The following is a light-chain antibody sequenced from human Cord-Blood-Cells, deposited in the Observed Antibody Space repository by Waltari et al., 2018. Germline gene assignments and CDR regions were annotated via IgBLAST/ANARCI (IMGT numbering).Light chain of an antibody. Sequence: DIQMTQSPSSLSASVGDRVTITCRASQSISSYLNWYQQKPGKAPKLLIYAASSLQSGVPSRFSGSGSVPDFTLTISSLQPEDFATYYCQQSYSTPLTFGRGTKVEIK. CDR2: AAS. J-gene: IGKJ4*01. V-gene: IGKV1-39*01. CDR3: QQSYSTPLT. CDR1: QSISSY.